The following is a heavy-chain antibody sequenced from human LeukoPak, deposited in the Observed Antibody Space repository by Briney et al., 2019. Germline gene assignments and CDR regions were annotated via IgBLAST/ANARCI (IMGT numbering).Heavy chain of an antibody. D-gene: IGHD6-13*01. CDR3: ARRPRAAGTDYYYYYMDV. CDR1: GFTFSSYA. J-gene: IGHJ6*03. Sequence: PGGSLRLSCAASGFTFSSYAMSWVRQAPGKGLEWVSAISGSGGSTYYADSVKGRFTISRDNAKNSLYLQMNSLRAEDTAVYYCARRPRAAGTDYYYYYMDVWGKGTTVTVSS. CDR2: ISGSGGST. V-gene: IGHV3-23*01.